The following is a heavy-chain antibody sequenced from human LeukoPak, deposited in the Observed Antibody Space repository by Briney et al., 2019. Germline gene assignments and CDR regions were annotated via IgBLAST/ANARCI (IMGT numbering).Heavy chain of an antibody. D-gene: IGHD5-24*01. CDR1: GFTFSSYE. J-gene: IGHJ3*02. CDR2: ISSSGSTI. CDR3: AREEMATAEGAFDI. Sequence: GGSLRLSCAASGFTFSSYEMNWVRQAPGKGLEWVSYISSSGSTIHYADSVKGRFTISRDNAKNSLYLQMNSLRAEDTAVYYCAREEMATAEGAFDIWGQGTMVTVSS. V-gene: IGHV3-48*03.